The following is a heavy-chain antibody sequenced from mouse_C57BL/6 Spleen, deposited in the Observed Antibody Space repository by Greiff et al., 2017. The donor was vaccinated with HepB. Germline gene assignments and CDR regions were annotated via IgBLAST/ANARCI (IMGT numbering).Heavy chain of an antibody. D-gene: IGHD2-2*01. Sequence: VQLQQSGAELAKPGASVKLSCKASGYTFTSYWMHWVKQRPGQGLEWIGYINPSSGYTKYNQKFKDKATLTADKSPSTASMRLCSLTYEDSAFYYCARQVKGYYAMDYWGQGTSLPVSS. V-gene: IGHV1-7*01. CDR2: INPSSGYT. CDR1: GYTFTSYW. CDR3: ARQVKGYYAMDY. J-gene: IGHJ4*01.